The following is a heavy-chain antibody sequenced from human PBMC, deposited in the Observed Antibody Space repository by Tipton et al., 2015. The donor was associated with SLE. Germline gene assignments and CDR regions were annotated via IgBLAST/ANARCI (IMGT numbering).Heavy chain of an antibody. D-gene: IGHD1-1*01. CDR3: VRGTNDWNGLDY. V-gene: IGHV3-74*01. J-gene: IGHJ4*02. Sequence: SLRLSCAASGFTLSKYWMHWLRQAPGKGLECVSIIKGDGTFTDYVESVKGRFTISRDNAKNTLYLEMNTLRAEDTAVYYCVRGTNDWNGLDYWGQGTMVTVSS. CDR2: IKGDGTFT. CDR1: GFTLSKYW.